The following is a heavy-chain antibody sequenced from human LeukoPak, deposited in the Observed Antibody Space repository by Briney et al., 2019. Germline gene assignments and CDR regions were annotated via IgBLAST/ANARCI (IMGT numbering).Heavy chain of an antibody. CDR2: ISWNSGSI. V-gene: IGHV3-9*01. J-gene: IGHJ4*02. Sequence: QPGRSLRLSCAASGSTFDDYAMHWVRQAPGKGLEWVSGISWNSGSIGYADSVKGRFTISRDNAKNSLYLQMNSLRAEDTALYYCAKDLYYYDSSGPFDYWGQGTLVTVSS. CDR3: AKDLYYYDSSGPFDY. D-gene: IGHD3-22*01. CDR1: GSTFDDYA.